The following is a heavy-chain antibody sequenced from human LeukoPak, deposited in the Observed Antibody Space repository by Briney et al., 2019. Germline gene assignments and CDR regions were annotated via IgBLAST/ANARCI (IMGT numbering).Heavy chain of an antibody. CDR2: ISDNGVYA. CDR1: GFSFSTYA. Sequence: GGSLRLSCAASGFSFSTYAMGWVRQAPGKGLEWVSIISDNGVYAYYADSVKGRFTISRDNSKDALYLQMNSLRAEDTAVYYCSKRDIVAGVVDRWGQGALVTVSS. CDR3: SKRDIVAGVVDR. D-gene: IGHD5-12*01. V-gene: IGHV3-23*01. J-gene: IGHJ4*02.